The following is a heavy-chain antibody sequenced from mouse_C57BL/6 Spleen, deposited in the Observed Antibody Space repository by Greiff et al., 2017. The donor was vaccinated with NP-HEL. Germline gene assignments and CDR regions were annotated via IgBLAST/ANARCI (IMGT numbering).Heavy chain of an antibody. CDR3: APYGNYDFDV. CDR1: GYTFTSYW. CDR2: IDPSDSYT. J-gene: IGHJ1*03. D-gene: IGHD2-1*01. Sequence: QVQLQQSGAELVKPGASVKLSCKASGYTFTSYWMQWVKQRPGQGLEWIGEIDPSDSYTNYNQKFKGKATLTVDTSSSTAYMQLSSLTSEDSAVYYCAPYGNYDFDVWGTGTTVTVSS. V-gene: IGHV1-50*01.